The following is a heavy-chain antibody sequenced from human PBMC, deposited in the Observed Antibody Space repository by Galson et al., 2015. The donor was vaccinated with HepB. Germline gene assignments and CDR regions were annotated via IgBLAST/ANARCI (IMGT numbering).Heavy chain of an antibody. D-gene: IGHD6-13*01. CDR1: GGTFSSYA. CDR3: ARSLIAAAGTARAFDI. Sequence: SVKVSCKASGGTFSSYAISWVRQAPGQGLEWMGGIIPIFGTANYAQKFQGRVTITADESTSTAYMELSSLRSEDTAVYYCARSLIAAAGTARAFDIWGQGTMVTVSS. V-gene: IGHV1-69*13. J-gene: IGHJ3*02. CDR2: IIPIFGTA.